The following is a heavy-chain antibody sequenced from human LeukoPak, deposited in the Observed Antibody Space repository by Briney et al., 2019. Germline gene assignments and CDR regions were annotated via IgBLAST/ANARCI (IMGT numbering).Heavy chain of an antibody. D-gene: IGHD3-10*01. Sequence: SETLSLTCAVYGGSFSGYYWSWIRQPPGKGLEWIGEINHSESTNYNPSLKSRVTMSVDTSKNQFSLKLSSVTAADTAVYYCARRNMVRGVYYLFFDYWGQGTLVTVSS. V-gene: IGHV4-34*01. J-gene: IGHJ4*02. CDR3: ARRNMVRGVYYLFFDY. CDR1: GGSFSGYY. CDR2: INHSEST.